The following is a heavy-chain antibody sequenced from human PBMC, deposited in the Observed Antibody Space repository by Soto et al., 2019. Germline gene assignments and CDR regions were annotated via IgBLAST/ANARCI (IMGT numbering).Heavy chain of an antibody. J-gene: IGHJ5*02. V-gene: IGHV3-23*01. CDR3: AVGRHKTSGYNTWFEP. CDR1: GVNFSSYA. CDR2: ISDTGGGT. D-gene: IGHD3-22*01. Sequence: GVSLRLSCAASGVNFSSYAMNWVRQSPGKGLEWVSTISDTGGGTFYAGSVKGRFTISRDNSKNTLYLQMHSLRADDSAIYFCAVGRHKTSGYNTWFEPWGRGTQVTVSS.